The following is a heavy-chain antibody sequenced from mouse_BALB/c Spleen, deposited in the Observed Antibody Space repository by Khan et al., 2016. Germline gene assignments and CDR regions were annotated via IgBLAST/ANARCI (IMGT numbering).Heavy chain of an antibody. J-gene: IGHJ1*01. CDR2: INTYTGEP. D-gene: IGHD2-2*01. V-gene: IGHV9-1*02. CDR3: ASGAVVTTGWYFDV. CDR1: GYTFTNSG. Sequence: QIQLVQSGPELKKPGETVKISCKASGYTFTNSGMNWVKQAPGKGLKWVGWINTYTGEPTYADEFTGRFAFSLETSASTAYLQINNLKYEDMTTXFGASGAVVTTGWYFDVWSAGTTVTGSS.